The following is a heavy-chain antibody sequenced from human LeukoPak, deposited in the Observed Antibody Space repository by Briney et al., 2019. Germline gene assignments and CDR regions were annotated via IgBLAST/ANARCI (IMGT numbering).Heavy chain of an antibody. J-gene: IGHJ6*02. Sequence: GGSLRLSCAASGFTFDDYAMFWARQAPGKGLEWVSGISWNSKNIGYAASVKGRFTISRDNAKNSLYLQMNSLRAEGTAFYYCAKGNRDSSGFYYYYGMDVWGQGTTVTVSS. CDR2: ISWNSKNI. D-gene: IGHD3-22*01. CDR1: GFTFDDYA. V-gene: IGHV3-9*01. CDR3: AKGNRDSSGFYYYYGMDV.